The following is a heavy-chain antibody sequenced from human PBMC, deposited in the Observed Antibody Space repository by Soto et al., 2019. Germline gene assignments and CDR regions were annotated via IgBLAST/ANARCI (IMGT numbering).Heavy chain of an antibody. CDR2: IIPIFGTA. V-gene: IGHV1-69*13. J-gene: IGHJ6*02. D-gene: IGHD2-2*01. CDR3: ARAXCSSTSCHYYYYYGMDV. CDR1: GGTFSSYA. Sequence: GASVKVTCKASGGTFSSYAISWVRQAPGQGLELMGGIIPIFGTANYAQKFQGRVTITADESTSTAYMELSSLRSEDTAVYYCARAXCSSTSCHYYYYYGMDVWGQGTTVTVSS.